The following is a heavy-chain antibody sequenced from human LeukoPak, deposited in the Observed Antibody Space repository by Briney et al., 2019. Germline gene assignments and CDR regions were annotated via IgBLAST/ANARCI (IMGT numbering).Heavy chain of an antibody. Sequence: ASVKVSCKASGYTFTSYGISWVRQAPGQGLEWMGWISAYNGNTNYAQKLQGRVTMTTDTSTSTAYMELRSLRSDDTAVYYSARERITIFGVVPLGYYYMDVWGKGTTVTVSS. CDR3: ARERITIFGVVPLGYYYMDV. CDR2: ISAYNGNT. D-gene: IGHD3-3*01. CDR1: GYTFTSYG. V-gene: IGHV1-18*01. J-gene: IGHJ6*03.